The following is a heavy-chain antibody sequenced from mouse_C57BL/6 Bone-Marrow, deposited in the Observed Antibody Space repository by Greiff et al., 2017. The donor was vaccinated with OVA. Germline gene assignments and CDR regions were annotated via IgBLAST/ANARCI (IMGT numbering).Heavy chain of an antibody. J-gene: IGHJ2*01. V-gene: IGHV1-50*01. CDR3: ASQGLWEYFDY. D-gene: IGHD4-1*01. CDR2: IDPSDSYT. Sequence: QVQLQQPGAELVKPGASVKLSCKASGYTFTSYWMQWVKQRPGQGLEWIGEIDPSDSYTNYNQKFKGKATVTVDTSSSTAYMQLSSLTSEDSAVYDCASQGLWEYFDYWGKGTTLTVSS. CDR1: GYTFTSYW.